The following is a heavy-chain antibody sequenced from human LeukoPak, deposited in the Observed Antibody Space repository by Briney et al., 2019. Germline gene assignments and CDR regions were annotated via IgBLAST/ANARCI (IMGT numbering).Heavy chain of an antibody. Sequence: GGSLKLSCAASGFTFSDSSIHWVRQASGKGLEWIGLMEKELDGYATAYAASVRGRFTISRDDSQNTAYLQMDSLKTEDTALYYCTRDSGTYNWLDPWGQGTLVTVSS. CDR3: TRDSGTYNWLDP. D-gene: IGHD1-26*01. V-gene: IGHV3-73*01. J-gene: IGHJ5*02. CDR2: MEKELDGYAT. CDR1: GFTFSDSS.